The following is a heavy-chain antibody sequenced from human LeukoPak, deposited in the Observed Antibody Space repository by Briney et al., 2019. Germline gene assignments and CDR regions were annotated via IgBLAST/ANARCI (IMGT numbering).Heavy chain of an antibody. J-gene: IGHJ4*02. V-gene: IGHV3-23*01. CDR1: GFTFSSYA. Sequence: PGGSLRLSCAASGFTFSSYAMSWVRQAPGKGLEWVSAISGSGGSTYYADSVKGRFTISRDNSKNTLYLQMNSLRAEDTAIYYCARDSDVHCSGGSCTIFDYWGQGTLVTVSS. CDR2: ISGSGGST. CDR3: ARDSDVHCSGGSCTIFDY. D-gene: IGHD2-15*01.